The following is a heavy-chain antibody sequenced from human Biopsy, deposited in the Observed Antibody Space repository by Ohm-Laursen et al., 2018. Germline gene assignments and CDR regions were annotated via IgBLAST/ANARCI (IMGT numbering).Heavy chain of an antibody. J-gene: IGHJ4*02. V-gene: IGHV4-59*01. CDR3: ARLTGDPSY. CDR1: GDSISSYY. D-gene: IGHD7-27*01. CDR2: VYYTGST. Sequence: GTLSLTCTVSGDSISSYYWSWIRQPPGKGLEWIGYVYYTGSTNYNPSLKSRATISVDTSKNQFSLKVISVTAADTAVYYCARLTGDPSYWGQGILVTVSS.